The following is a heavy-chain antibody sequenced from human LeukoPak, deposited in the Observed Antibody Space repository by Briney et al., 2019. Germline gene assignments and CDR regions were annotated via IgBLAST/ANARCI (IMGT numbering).Heavy chain of an antibody. V-gene: IGHV4-61*02. CDR2: IYTSGST. J-gene: IGHJ3*02. D-gene: IGHD3-9*01. Sequence: PSETLSLTCTVSGDSISSGSYYWSWIRQPAGKGLEWIGRIYTSGSTNYNPSLKSRVTISVDTSKNQFSLKLSSVTAADTAVYYCARSEGNVLRYFDWLHAFDIWGQGTMVTVSS. CDR3: ARSEGNVLRYFDWLHAFDI. CDR1: GDSISSGSYY.